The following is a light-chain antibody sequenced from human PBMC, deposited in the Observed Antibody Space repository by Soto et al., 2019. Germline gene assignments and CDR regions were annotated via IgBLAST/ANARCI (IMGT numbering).Light chain of an antibody. CDR1: QDISDY. J-gene: IGKJ3*01. V-gene: IGKV1-33*01. Sequence: DIQMTQSPSSLSASVGDRVTITGQASQDISDYLNWYDQKPGKAPKFLIYDASYLETGVPSMFSGSGSGTDFTFAISSLQPEDIGTYYCQQYQSLPFTFRPATTVDIK. CDR3: QQYQSLPFT. CDR2: DAS.